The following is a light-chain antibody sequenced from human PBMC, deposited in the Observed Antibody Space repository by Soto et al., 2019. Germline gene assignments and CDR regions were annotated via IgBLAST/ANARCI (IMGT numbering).Light chain of an antibody. CDR3: SSYTSSSFYV. Sequence: QSVLTQPAPVSGSPGQSIPLSCTGTSSDVGGYNYVSWYQQHPGKAPKLMIYDVSNRPSGVSNRFSGSKSGNTASLTISGLQAEDEADYYCSSYTSSSFYVFGTGTKVTVL. CDR2: DVS. CDR1: SSDVGGYNY. V-gene: IGLV2-14*01. J-gene: IGLJ1*01.